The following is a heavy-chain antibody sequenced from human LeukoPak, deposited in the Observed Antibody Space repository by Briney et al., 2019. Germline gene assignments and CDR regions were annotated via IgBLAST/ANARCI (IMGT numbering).Heavy chain of an antibody. V-gene: IGHV3-23*01. D-gene: IGHD3-16*02. CDR3: AKDDEYDYVWGSYRVLGVFDY. CDR2: ISGSGGST. CDR1: GFTFSSYA. Sequence: GGSLRLSCAASGFTFSSYAMSWARQAPGKGLEWVSAISGSGGSTYYADSVKGRFTISRDNSKNTLYLQMNSLRAEDTAVYYCAKDDEYDYVWGSYRVLGVFDYWGQGTLVTVSS. J-gene: IGHJ4*02.